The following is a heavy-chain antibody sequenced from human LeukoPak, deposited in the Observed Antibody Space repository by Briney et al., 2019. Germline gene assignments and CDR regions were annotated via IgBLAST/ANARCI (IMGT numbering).Heavy chain of an antibody. CDR1: GYSLTELA. CDR2: FDPEDGET. J-gene: IGHJ4*02. V-gene: IGHV1-24*01. CDR3: VTFSGPDWYFLY. Sequence: AASVKVSCKVSGYSLTELAMHWVRQAPGKGLEWMGGFDPEDGETIYAQKFQGGVTMTEDTSTDTAYMELNSLRSEDTAVYYCVTFSGPDWYFLYWGQGTLVTVSS. D-gene: IGHD3-9*01.